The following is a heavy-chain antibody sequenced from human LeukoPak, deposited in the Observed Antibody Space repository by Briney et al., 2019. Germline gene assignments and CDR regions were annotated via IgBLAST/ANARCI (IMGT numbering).Heavy chain of an antibody. CDR3: ARSTSSSGRPLYYFDY. Sequence: PGGSLRPSCAASGFTFSSCGMHWVRQAPGKGLEWVAVISYDGSNKYYADSVKGRFTISRDNSKNTLFLEMNSLRSEDTAAFYCARSTSSSGRPLYYFDYWGQGSLLTVSS. CDR2: ISYDGSNK. CDR1: GFTFSSCG. V-gene: IGHV3-30*03. D-gene: IGHD1-26*01. J-gene: IGHJ4*02.